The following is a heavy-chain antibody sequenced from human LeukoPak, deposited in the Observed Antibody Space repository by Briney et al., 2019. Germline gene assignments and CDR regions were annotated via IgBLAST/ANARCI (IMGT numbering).Heavy chain of an antibody. V-gene: IGHV4-34*01. CDR3: ARGPVVYSWYQLPRGFGP. Sequence: SETLSLTCAVYGGSFRGYYWTWLRQIPGKGLEWVGEINHSGRSNYNPSLKSRVTISVDTSKDQFSLNLSSVTATDTAVYYCARGPVVYSWYQLPRGFGPWGQGTLVTVSS. J-gene: IGHJ5*02. CDR1: GGSFRGYY. D-gene: IGHD2-2*01. CDR2: INHSGRS.